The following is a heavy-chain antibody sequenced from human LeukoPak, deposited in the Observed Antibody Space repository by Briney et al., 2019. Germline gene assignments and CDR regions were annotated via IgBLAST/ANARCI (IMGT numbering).Heavy chain of an antibody. CDR3: AKGKSVRSFGVVRPPDY. J-gene: IGHJ4*02. CDR1: GFIFLNYA. V-gene: IGHV3-23*01. Sequence: GGSVRLSCAASGFIFLNYAMNWVRPAAGKGLEWVSAIRGGGGSTYYADSGKGRFTISRDNSKNTLYLQMNSLRAEDTAVYYCAKGKSVRSFGVVRPPDYWGQGTLVTVSS. CDR2: IRGGGGST. D-gene: IGHD3-3*01.